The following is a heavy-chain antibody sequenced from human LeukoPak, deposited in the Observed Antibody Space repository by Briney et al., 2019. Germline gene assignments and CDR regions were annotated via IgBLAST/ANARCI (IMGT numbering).Heavy chain of an antibody. V-gene: IGHV3-48*01. CDR1: GFTFSSYS. J-gene: IGHJ5*02. D-gene: IGHD4-17*01. CDR2: ISSSGTI. Sequence: GGSLRLSCAVSGFTFSSYSTNWVRQAPGKGLEWVSYISSSGTIYYADSVKGRFTISRDNAKNSLYLQMNSLRVEDTAVYYCAGSTANWFDPWGQGTLVTVSS. CDR3: AGSTANWFDP.